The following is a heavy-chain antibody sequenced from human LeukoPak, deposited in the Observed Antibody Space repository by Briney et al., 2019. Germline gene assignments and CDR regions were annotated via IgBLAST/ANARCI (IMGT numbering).Heavy chain of an antibody. V-gene: IGHV3-53*01. CDR1: GFTVSSNY. Sequence: VGSLRLSCAASGFTVSSNYMSWVRQAPGKGLEWVSVISSGGATYYADSVKGRFTISRDNSKSTLYLQMNSLRAEDTAVYYCARAAYLRNYFDYWGQGTLVTVSS. D-gene: IGHD2-21*01. CDR3: ARAAYLRNYFDY. J-gene: IGHJ4*02. CDR2: ISSGGAT.